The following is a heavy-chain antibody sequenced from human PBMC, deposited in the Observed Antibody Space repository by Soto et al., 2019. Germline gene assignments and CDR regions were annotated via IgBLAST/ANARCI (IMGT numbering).Heavy chain of an antibody. D-gene: IGHD3-10*01. Sequence: GGSLRLSCAASGFTFSSHGMSWVRQAPGKGLEWVSIISGGGSDTYYADSVKGRFSISRDNSKNTLYLQMSSLRAEDTAVYYCAKGAVSFYKLVSYYYYMDVWGTGTTVTVSS. V-gene: IGHV3-23*01. CDR1: GFTFSSHG. J-gene: IGHJ6*03. CDR3: AKGAVSFYKLVSYYYYMDV. CDR2: ISGGGSDT.